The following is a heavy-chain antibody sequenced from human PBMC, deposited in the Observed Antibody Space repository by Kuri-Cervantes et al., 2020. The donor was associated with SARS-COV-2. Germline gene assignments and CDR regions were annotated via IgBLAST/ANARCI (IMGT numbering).Heavy chain of an antibody. CDR1: GFTFGNFA. Sequence: GESLKISCTASGFTFGNFAMSWVRQAPGKGLEWVGFIRSKADGGTTEYAASVKGRFTISRDDSKSIAYLQMNSLKTEDTAVYYCTRDKASDYDFWSGYYTPHYYYYGMDVWGQGATVTVSS. J-gene: IGHJ6*02. CDR2: IRSKADGGTT. D-gene: IGHD3-3*01. CDR3: TRDKASDYDFWSGYYTPHYYYYGMDV. V-gene: IGHV3-49*04.